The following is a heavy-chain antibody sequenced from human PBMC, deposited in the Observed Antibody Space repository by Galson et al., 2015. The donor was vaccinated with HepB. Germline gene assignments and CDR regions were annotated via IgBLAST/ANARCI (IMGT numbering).Heavy chain of an antibody. CDR2: ISGSGANT. CDR1: GFTFSAYA. CDR3: AKRAAGVRGRPGWAGMDY. J-gene: IGHJ4*02. D-gene: IGHD7-27*01. V-gene: IGHV3-23*01. Sequence: SLRLSCAVSGFTFSAYAMTWVRQAPGERLEWVSGISGSGANTYYADFVKGRFTVSRDNSKNTLYLQMNSLRAEDTAVYYCAKRAAGVRGRPGWAGMDYWGQGTLVTVSS.